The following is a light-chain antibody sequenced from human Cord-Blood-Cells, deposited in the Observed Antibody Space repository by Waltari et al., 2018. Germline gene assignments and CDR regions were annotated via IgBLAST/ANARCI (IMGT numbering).Light chain of an antibody. CDR1: QSISSY. CDR2: AAS. CDR3: QQSYSTPYT. V-gene: IGKV1-39*01. Sequence: MEMTQSPSSLSASVGDRLTITCRASQSISSYLNWYQQKPGKAPKLLIYAASSLQSGVPSRFSGSGSGTDFTLTISSLQPEDFATYYCQQSYSTPYTFGQGTKLEIK. J-gene: IGKJ2*01.